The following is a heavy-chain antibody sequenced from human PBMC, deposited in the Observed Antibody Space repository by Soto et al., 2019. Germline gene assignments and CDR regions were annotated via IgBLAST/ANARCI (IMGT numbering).Heavy chain of an antibody. CDR3: ARVTYGDYDDYGMDV. CDR2: ISSSSSYT. V-gene: IGHV3-11*06. Sequence: QVQLVESGGGLVKPGGSLRLSCAASGFTFSDYYMSWIRQAPGKGLEWVSYISSSSSYTNYADSVKGRFTISRDNAKNSLYLQMNNLRAEDTAVYYCARVTYGDYDDYGMDVWGQGTTVTVSS. CDR1: GFTFSDYY. J-gene: IGHJ6*02. D-gene: IGHD4-17*01.